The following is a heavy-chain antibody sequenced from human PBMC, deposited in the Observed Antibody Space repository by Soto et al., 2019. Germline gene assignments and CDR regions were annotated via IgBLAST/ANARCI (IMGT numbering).Heavy chain of an antibody. CDR1: GFTFSSYW. CDR2: IKQDGSEK. CDR3: ARAGVHTVTADFDY. V-gene: IGHV3-7*01. Sequence: GESLKISCAASGFTFSSYWMSWVRQAPGKGREWVANIKQDGSEKYYVDSVKGRFTISRDNAKNSLYLQMNSLRAEDTAVYYCARAGVHTVTADFDYWGQGTLVTVSS. J-gene: IGHJ4*02. D-gene: IGHD4-17*01.